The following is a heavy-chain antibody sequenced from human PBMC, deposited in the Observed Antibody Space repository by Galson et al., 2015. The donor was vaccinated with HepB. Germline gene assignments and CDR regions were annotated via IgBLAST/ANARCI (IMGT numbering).Heavy chain of an antibody. Sequence: SLRLSCAAAGFTFSRSDMHWVRQVTGTGLEWVSAIGSGGDSYSADCVQGRFIISRENGKNSLFLQMDSLRAGDTAIYYCAREISDRPTGDHRGARGWDFGLWGRGALVIVSA. J-gene: IGHJ2*01. CDR3: AREISDRPTGDHRGARGWDFGL. CDR1: GFTFSRSD. D-gene: IGHD7-27*01. V-gene: IGHV3-13*01. CDR2: IGSGGDS.